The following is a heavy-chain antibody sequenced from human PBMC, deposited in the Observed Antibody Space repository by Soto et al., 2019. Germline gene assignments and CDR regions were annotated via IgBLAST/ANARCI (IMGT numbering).Heavy chain of an antibody. D-gene: IGHD5-18*01. CDR2: IRSKANSYAT. Sequence: EVQLVESGGGLVQPGGSLKLSCAASGFTFSGSAMHWVRQASGKGLEWVGRIRSKANSYATAYAASVKGRFTISRDDSKNTAYLQMNSLKTEDTAVYYCTQGEMDTSLDYWGQGTLVTVSS. CDR1: GFTFSGSA. J-gene: IGHJ4*02. V-gene: IGHV3-73*02. CDR3: TQGEMDTSLDY.